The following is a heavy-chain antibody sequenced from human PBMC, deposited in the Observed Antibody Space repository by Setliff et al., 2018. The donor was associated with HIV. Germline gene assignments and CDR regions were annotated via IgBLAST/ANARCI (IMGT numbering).Heavy chain of an antibody. J-gene: IGHJ4*02. CDR3: ARAVHSGWYYFDY. CDR2: ISSSSRYI. Sequence: PGGSLRLSCAASGFTFSTYRMNWVRQAPGKGLEWVSSISSSSRYIYYADSLKGRFTISRDNAKNSLYLQMNSLRAEDTAVYYCARAVHSGWYYFDYWGQGTLVTVSS. D-gene: IGHD6-19*01. V-gene: IGHV3-21*01. CDR1: GFTFSTYR.